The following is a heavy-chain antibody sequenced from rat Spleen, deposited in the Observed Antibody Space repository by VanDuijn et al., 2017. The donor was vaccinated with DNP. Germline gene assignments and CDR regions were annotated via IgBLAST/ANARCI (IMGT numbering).Heavy chain of an antibody. CDR2: ISYDGSST. Sequence: EVQLVESGGDLVQPGRSLKLFCAASGFTFSDYNMAWVRQAPKKGLEWVATISYDGSSTYYRDSVKGRITVSRNNAKNTLYLQMDSLRSEDTATYYCARPDYWGQGVMVTVYS. CDR1: GFTFSDYN. V-gene: IGHV5-7*01. CDR3: ARPDY. J-gene: IGHJ2*01.